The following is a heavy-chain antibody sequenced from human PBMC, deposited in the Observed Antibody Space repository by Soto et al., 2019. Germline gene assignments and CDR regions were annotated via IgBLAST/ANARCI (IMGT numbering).Heavy chain of an antibody. Sequence: KPSETLSLTCTVSGGSISSGDYYWSWIGQPPGKGLEWVGYIYYSGSTYYNPSLKSRVTISVDTSKNQFSLKLSPVTAADTAVYYCAREETYYYDSSGYPQGAFDIWGQGTMVTVSS. CDR3: AREETYYYDSSGYPQGAFDI. CDR1: GGSISSGDYY. V-gene: IGHV4-30-4*01. D-gene: IGHD3-22*01. J-gene: IGHJ3*02. CDR2: IYYSGST.